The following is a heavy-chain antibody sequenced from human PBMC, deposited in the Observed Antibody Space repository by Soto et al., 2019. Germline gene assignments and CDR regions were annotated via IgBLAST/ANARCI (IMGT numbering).Heavy chain of an antibody. V-gene: IGHV4-59*01. CDR2: IYYSGST. J-gene: IGHJ4*02. D-gene: IGHD4-4*01. Sequence: QVQLQESGPGLVKPSETLSLTCTVSGGSISSYYWSWIRQPPGKGLEWIGYIYYSGSTNYNPSLKSRVTISVDTSKNQFSLKLSSVTAADTAVYYCAREGGTVTTGYYFHYWGQGTLVTVSS. CDR1: GGSISSYY. CDR3: AREGGTVTTGYYFHY.